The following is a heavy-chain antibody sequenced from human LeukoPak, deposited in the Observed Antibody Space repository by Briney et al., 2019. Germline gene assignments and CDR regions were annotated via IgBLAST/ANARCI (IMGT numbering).Heavy chain of an antibody. CDR1: GFTFDDYG. CDR3: ARDGSSGNYFDY. Sequence: GGALRLSCAASGFTFDDYGMSLVRQAPGKGLEGVSVINWNGGSTGYADSVKGRFTISRDNAKTSLYLQMNSLRAEDTALYSCARDGSSGNYFDYWGQGTLVTVSS. D-gene: IGHD2-15*01. J-gene: IGHJ4*02. CDR2: INWNGGST. V-gene: IGHV3-20*04.